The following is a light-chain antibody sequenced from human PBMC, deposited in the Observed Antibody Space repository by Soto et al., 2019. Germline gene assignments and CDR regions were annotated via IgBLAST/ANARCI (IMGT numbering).Light chain of an antibody. CDR3: QQRDNWPIT. CDR2: DAS. Sequence: EIVLTQFPAILSLSPGERATLSCRASQSIGSYLTWYQQKPGQAPRLLIFDASKRATGIPARFSGSGSGADFTLTISSLEPEDFAVYYCQQRDNWPITFGQGTRLEIK. CDR1: QSIGSY. V-gene: IGKV3-11*01. J-gene: IGKJ5*01.